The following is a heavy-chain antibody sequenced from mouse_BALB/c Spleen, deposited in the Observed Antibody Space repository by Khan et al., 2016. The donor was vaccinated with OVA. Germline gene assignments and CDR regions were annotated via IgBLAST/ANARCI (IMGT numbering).Heavy chain of an antibody. CDR1: GFSLSSNG. CDR2: IWGDGST. CDR3: AKFTPDYYSMDY. J-gene: IGHJ4*01. D-gene: IGHD1-1*01. Sequence: VKLEESGPGLVAPSQSLSITCTVSGFSLSSNGVSWVRQPSGKGLEWLGVIWGDGSTNYHSTLKSRLIISKDNSKSQVFLKLNSLQTDDTATYYCAKFTPDYYSMDYWGQGTSVTVSS. V-gene: IGHV2-3*01.